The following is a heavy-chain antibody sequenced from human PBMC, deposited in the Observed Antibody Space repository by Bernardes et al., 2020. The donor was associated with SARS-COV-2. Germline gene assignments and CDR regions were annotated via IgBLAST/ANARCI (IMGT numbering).Heavy chain of an antibody. CDR3: TRDRSSGGRSSNYGDYNFDS. V-gene: IGHV3-74*01. J-gene: IGHJ4*02. CDR1: GFMFTDHL. CDR2: INSDGTTS. D-gene: IGHD4-17*01. Sequence: GGSLRLSCAASGFMFTDHLMHWVRQAPGKGLVWVSRINSDGTTSIYTESVKGRFTISRDNARNTLYLQMSGLREEDTDVYYCTRDRSSGGRSSNYGDYNFDSWGQGTLVTVSS.